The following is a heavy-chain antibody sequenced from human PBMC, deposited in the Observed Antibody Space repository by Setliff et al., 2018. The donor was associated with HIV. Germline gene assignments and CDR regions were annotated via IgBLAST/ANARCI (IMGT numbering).Heavy chain of an antibody. CDR1: GFTFDRYW. V-gene: IGHV3-74*01. CDR2: VNTDGSNK. J-gene: IGHJ4*02. Sequence: GGSLRLSCAASGFTFDRYWMHWVRQAPGKGLVWVSRVNTDGSNKYYADSVKGRFTISRDNAKNTLYLQMNSLRAEDTGVYYCHSGYDTEEQSYFDYWGQGTLVTVSS. D-gene: IGHD5-12*01. CDR3: HSGYDTEEQSYFDY.